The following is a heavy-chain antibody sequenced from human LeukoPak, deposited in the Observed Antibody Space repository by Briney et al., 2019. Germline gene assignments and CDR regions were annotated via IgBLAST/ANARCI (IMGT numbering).Heavy chain of an antibody. V-gene: IGHV4-59*12. CDR1: GGSISSYY. Sequence: SETLSLTCTVSGGSISSYYWSWIRQPPGKGLEWIGYIYYSGSTNYNPSLKSRVTISVDTSKNQFSLKLSSVTAVDTAVYYCARRSIAAAAYAFDIWGQGTMVTVSS. CDR3: ARRSIAAAAYAFDI. J-gene: IGHJ3*02. CDR2: IYYSGST. D-gene: IGHD6-13*01.